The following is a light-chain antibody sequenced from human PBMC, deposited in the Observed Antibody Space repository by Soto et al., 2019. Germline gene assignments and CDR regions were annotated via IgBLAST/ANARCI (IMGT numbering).Light chain of an antibody. J-gene: IGKJ1*01. V-gene: IGKV1-27*01. Sequence: DIQMTQSPSSLSASVGDRVTITCRASQDISDHLAWYQHKPGKVPKLLIYEASTLQSGVPSRFSGGGSGTDFTLTICSLQPEDVATYYCQKYNRTPRTFGQGTKVELK. CDR2: EAS. CDR3: QKYNRTPRT. CDR1: QDISDH.